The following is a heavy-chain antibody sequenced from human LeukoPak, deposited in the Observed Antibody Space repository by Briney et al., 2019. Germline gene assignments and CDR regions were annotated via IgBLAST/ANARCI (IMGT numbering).Heavy chain of an antibody. J-gene: IGHJ6*03. CDR3: AIGHPITIFGVVIVPKYYYYYMDV. D-gene: IGHD3-3*01. CDR2: INHSGST. CDR1: GGSFSGYY. Sequence: SETLSLTCAVYGGSFSGYYWSWIRQPPGKGLEWIGEINHSGSTNYNPSLKSRVTISVDTSKNQFSLKLSSVTAADTAVYYCAIGHPITIFGVVIVPKYYYYYMDVWGKGTTVTVSS. V-gene: IGHV4-34*01.